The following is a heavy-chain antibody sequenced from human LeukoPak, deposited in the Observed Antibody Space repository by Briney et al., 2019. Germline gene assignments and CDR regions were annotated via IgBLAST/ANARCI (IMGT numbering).Heavy chain of an antibody. CDR1: GFIFSNYY. Sequence: AGGSLRLSCAASGFIFSNYYLNWVRQAPGKGLEWVSCIHGSASYNYYADSVKGRFTVSRDSAKNSLYLEMSSLRVEDTAVYYCVRAFGGYDSQRFYYNMDVWGKGTTVTVSS. CDR3: VRAFGGYDSQRFYYNMDV. V-gene: IGHV3-21*06. D-gene: IGHD5-12*01. J-gene: IGHJ6*03. CDR2: IHGSASYN.